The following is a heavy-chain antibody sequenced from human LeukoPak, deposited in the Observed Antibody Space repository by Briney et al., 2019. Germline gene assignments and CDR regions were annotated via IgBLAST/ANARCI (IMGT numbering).Heavy chain of an antibody. J-gene: IGHJ6*02. Sequence: ASVKVSCKASGGTFSSYGISWVRQAPGQGLEWMGWISAYNGNTNYAQKLQGRVTMTTDTSTSTAYMELRSLRSGDTAVYYCARLGYCSGGSCYEHSYYYYGMDVWGQGTTVTVSS. V-gene: IGHV1-18*01. CDR2: ISAYNGNT. CDR3: ARLGYCSGGSCYEHSYYYYGMDV. CDR1: GGTFSSYG. D-gene: IGHD2-15*01.